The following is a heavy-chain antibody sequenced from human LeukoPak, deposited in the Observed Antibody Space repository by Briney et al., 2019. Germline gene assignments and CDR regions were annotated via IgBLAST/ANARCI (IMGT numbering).Heavy chain of an antibody. J-gene: IGHJ6*03. Sequence: GGSLRLSCAASGFTVSSNYMSWVRQAPGKGLEWVSVIYSGGSTYYADSVKGRFTISRDNSKNTLYLQMNSLRAEDTAVYYCARDASNFDSYYYYYYMDVWGKGTTVTVSS. CDR2: IYSGGST. CDR1: GFTVSSNY. CDR3: ARDASNFDSYYYYYYMDV. V-gene: IGHV3-53*01.